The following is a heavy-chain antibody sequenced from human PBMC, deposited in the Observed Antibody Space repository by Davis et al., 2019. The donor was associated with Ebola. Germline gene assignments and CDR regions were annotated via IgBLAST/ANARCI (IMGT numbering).Heavy chain of an antibody. Sequence: PSESLSLTCTVSGGSISSYYCSWIRQLPGKGLEWIGYIYYSGSTNYNPSLKSRVTISVDTSKNQFSLKLSSVTAADTAVYYCARHLESASYYYGSGSRSHYGMDVWGQGTTVTVSS. CDR3: ARHLESASYYYGSGSRSHYGMDV. CDR1: GGSISSYY. J-gene: IGHJ6*02. CDR2: IYYSGST. V-gene: IGHV4-59*08. D-gene: IGHD3-10*01.